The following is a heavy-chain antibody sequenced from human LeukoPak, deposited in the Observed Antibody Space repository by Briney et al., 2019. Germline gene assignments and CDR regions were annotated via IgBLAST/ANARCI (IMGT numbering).Heavy chain of an antibody. CDR2: IYNSGST. Sequence: PSLTLSLTCTVSGGSISSGGYYWNWSRQHPGKGLDWFGYIYNSGSTYYNPSLKSRSTISLDTSKNQISLKLSSVIAADTAVYYCARGYCTNGVCSSDYFDYWGEGTLVTVSS. CDR3: ARGYCTNGVCSSDYFDY. D-gene: IGHD2-8*01. J-gene: IGHJ4*02. CDR1: GGSISSGGYY. V-gene: IGHV4-31*03.